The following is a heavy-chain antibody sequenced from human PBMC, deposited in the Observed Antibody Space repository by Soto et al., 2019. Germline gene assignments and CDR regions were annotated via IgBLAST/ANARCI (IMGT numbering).Heavy chain of an antibody. V-gene: IGHV3-23*01. D-gene: IGHD2-15*01. CDR2: VSGGGGST. CDR1: GFTFRTYS. Sequence: EVQLLESGGALVQPGGSLRLSCVASGFTFRTYSMSWVRQVPGKGLEWVSVVSGGGGSTYYAGSVRGRFTISRDNSKNTRYLQMNNLRDEDTAVYYSAKDRHCGGGTCQRSYFGHWGQGTPVTVSS. CDR3: AKDRHCGGGTCQRSYFGH. J-gene: IGHJ4*02.